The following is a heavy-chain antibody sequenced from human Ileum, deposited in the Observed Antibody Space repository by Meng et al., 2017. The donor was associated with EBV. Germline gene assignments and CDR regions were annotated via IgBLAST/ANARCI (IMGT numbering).Heavy chain of an antibody. CDR3: ARGGWSLDY. CDR1: GGSISSYY. Sequence: QVQLQESGPGLVKPSETLSLTCTVSGGSISSYYWSWIRQPPGKGLEWIGYIYYSGSTIYNPSLKSRVTISVDTSKNQFSLNLSSVTAADTAMYYCARGGWSLDYWGQGTLVTVSS. J-gene: IGHJ4*02. CDR2: IYYSGST. D-gene: IGHD2-15*01. V-gene: IGHV4-59*08.